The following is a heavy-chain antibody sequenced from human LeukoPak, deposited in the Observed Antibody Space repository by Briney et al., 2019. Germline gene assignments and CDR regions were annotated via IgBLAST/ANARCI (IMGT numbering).Heavy chain of an antibody. V-gene: IGHV3-23*01. CDR3: AKGLPRTYYYDSSGYCDY. Sequence: GGSLRLSCAASGFTFSSYAMSWVRQAPGKGLEWVSAISGSGGSTYYADSVKGRFTISRDNSKNTLYLQMNSLRAEDTAVYYCAKGLPRTYYYDSSGYCDYWGQGTLVTVSS. J-gene: IGHJ4*02. CDR1: GFTFSSYA. D-gene: IGHD3-22*01. CDR2: ISGSGGST.